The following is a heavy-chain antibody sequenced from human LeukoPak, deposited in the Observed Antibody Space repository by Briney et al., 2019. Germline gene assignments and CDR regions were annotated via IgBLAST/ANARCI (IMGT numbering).Heavy chain of an antibody. J-gene: IGHJ4*02. V-gene: IGHV3-33*01. CDR1: GSTFSSYG. CDR3: ATSGIFGVVAY. Sequence: GGSLRLSCAASGSTFSSYGMHWVRQAPGKGLEWVAVIWYDGSNKYYADSVKGRFTISRDNSKNTLYLQMNSLRAEDTAVYYCATSGIFGVVAYWGQGTLVTVSS. D-gene: IGHD3-3*01. CDR2: IWYDGSNK.